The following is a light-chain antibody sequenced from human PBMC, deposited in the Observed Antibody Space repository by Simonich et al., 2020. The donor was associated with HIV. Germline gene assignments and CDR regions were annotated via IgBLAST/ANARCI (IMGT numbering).Light chain of an antibody. CDR1: VLAKKY. V-gene: IGLV3-27*01. Sequence: SYELTQPSSVSVSPGQTARITCSGDVLAKKYARWFQQKPGQAPVLVIYKDSERPSGIHERFSGSSSGTTVTLTISGAQVEDEADYYCYSAADNNWVFGGGTNLTVL. CDR3: YSAADNNWV. CDR2: KDS. J-gene: IGLJ3*02.